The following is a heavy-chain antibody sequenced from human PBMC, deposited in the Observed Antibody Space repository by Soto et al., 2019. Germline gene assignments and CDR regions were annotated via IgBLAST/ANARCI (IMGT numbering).Heavy chain of an antibody. CDR3: ATSPRRIVGATNLEGDAFDI. D-gene: IGHD1-26*01. Sequence: ASVKVSCKASGYTFTGYYMYWVPQAPGQGLEWMGWINPNSGGTNYAQKFQGWVTMTRDTSISTAYMELSRLRSDDTAVYYCATSPRRIVGATNLEGDAFDIWGQGTMVTVS. CDR1: GYTFTGYY. J-gene: IGHJ3*02. CDR2: INPNSGGT. V-gene: IGHV1-2*04.